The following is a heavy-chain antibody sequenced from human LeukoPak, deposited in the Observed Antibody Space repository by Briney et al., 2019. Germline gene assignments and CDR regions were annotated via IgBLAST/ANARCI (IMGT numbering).Heavy chain of an antibody. CDR1: GFTFSNYG. V-gene: IGHV3-30*02. CDR2: IWYDGSNE. J-gene: IGHJ6*03. CDR3: AKDLVILSSMGIYYLDV. Sequence: GGSLRLSCAASGFTFSNYGMHWVRQAPGKGLEWVTFIWYDGSNEYYADSVKGRFTISRDNSRDSLYLQMNSLRAEDTAVYYCAKDLVILSSMGIYYLDVWGKGTTVTVS. D-gene: IGHD2/OR15-2a*01.